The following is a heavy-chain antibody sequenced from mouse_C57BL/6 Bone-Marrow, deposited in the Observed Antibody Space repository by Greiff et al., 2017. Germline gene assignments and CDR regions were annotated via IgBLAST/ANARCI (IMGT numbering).Heavy chain of an antibody. CDR3: ARGGNYPCYFDY. D-gene: IGHD2-1*01. CDR2: ISDGGSYT. CDR1: GFTFSSYA. Sequence: EVQRVESGGGLVKPGGSLKLSCAASGFTFSSYAMSWVRQTPEKRLEWVATISDGGSYTYYPDNVKGRFTISRDNAKNNLYLQMSHLKSEDTAMYYCARGGNYPCYFDYWGQGTTLTVSS. J-gene: IGHJ2*01. V-gene: IGHV5-4*01.